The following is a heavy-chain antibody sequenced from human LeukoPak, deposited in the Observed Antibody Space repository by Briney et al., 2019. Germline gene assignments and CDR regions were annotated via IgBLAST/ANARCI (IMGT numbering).Heavy chain of an antibody. CDR3: ARAGYYGSGSYSY. D-gene: IGHD3-10*01. Sequence: SETLSLTCTVSRGSISSTSYYWGWIRQPPGKGLEWIGNIYYSGSPDYKPSLKNRVTISVDTSKNQFSLKLSSVTAADTAVYYCARAGYYGSGSYSYWGQGTLVTVSS. CDR2: IYYSGSP. CDR1: RGSISSTSYY. V-gene: IGHV4-39*07. J-gene: IGHJ4*02.